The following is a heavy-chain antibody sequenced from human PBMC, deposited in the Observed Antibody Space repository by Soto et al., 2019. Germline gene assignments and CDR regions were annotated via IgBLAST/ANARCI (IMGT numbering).Heavy chain of an antibody. Sequence: EGQLVESGGGLVQPGGSLRLSCTASGFAVRHNYMTWDLQAPGKGLEWVSLIYSGGNTAYADSVKGRFTISRHTSQNTLYLQMNSLRAEDTAVYYCARKTDSIPSGGDVWGKGTAVTVSS. V-gene: IGHV3-53*04. J-gene: IGHJ6*04. CDR2: IYSGGNT. CDR3: ARKTDSIPSGGDV. D-gene: IGHD3-10*01. CDR1: GFAVRHNY.